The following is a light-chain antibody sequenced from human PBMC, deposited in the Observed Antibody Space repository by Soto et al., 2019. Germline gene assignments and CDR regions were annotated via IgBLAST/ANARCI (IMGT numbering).Light chain of an antibody. Sequence: QSVLTQSPSASASLGASVKLTCTLSSGHSNYAIAWHQQQPEKGPRYLMKVNSGGSHIKGDGIPDRFSGSSSGAERYLFISSLQYEDEADYYCQTWGTGSASVGFGGGTQLTVL. CDR2: VNSGGSH. CDR1: SGHSNYA. V-gene: IGLV4-69*01. CDR3: QTWGTGSASVG. J-gene: IGLJ7*01.